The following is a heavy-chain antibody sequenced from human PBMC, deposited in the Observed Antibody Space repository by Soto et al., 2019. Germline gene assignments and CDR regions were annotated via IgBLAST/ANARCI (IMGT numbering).Heavy chain of an antibody. J-gene: IGHJ4*02. Sequence: QVQLQESGPGLVKPSQTLSLTCTVSGGSISSGGYYWSWIRQHPGKGLEWIGYIYYSGSTYYNPSLKSRVTRSVDTSKNQFSLKLSSVTAADTAVYYCARESLYCSGGSCYLRGGPEPDYWGQGTLVTVSS. CDR3: ARESLYCSGGSCYLRGGPEPDY. V-gene: IGHV4-31*03. CDR2: IYYSGST. CDR1: GGSISSGGYY. D-gene: IGHD2-15*01.